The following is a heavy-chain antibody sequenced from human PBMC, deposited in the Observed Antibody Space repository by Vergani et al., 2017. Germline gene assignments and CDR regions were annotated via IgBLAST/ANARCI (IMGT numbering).Heavy chain of an antibody. Sequence: EVQLLESGGGLVQPGGSLRLSCAASGFTFSSYAMSWVRQAPGKGLEWVSAISGSGVSTYYADSVKGRFTISRDNSKNTLYLQMNSLRAEDTAVYYCARVNGDEYYYYYYGMDVWGQGTTVTVSS. CDR1: GFTFSSYA. J-gene: IGHJ6*02. V-gene: IGHV3-23*01. D-gene: IGHD4-17*01. CDR3: ARVNGDEYYYYYYGMDV. CDR2: ISGSGVST.